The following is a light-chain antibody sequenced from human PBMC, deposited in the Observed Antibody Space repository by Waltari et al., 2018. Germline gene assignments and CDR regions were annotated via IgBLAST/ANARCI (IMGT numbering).Light chain of an antibody. CDR2: TAS. CDR3: QHTNSFPFT. Sequence: DIQMTQSPSSVSASVGDRVAITCRASQGISSWLAWYQQKPGKAPELLIYTASTLQSGVPSRFSGSGSRTDFTLTISSLQPEDIATYYCQHTNSFPFTFGQGTKLELK. J-gene: IGKJ2*01. CDR1: QGISSW. V-gene: IGKV1-12*01.